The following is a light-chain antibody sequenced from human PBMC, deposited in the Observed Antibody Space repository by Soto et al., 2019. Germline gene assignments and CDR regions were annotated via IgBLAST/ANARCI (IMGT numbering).Light chain of an antibody. CDR3: RQHNSRPFT. J-gene: IGKJ2*01. Sequence: DIQMTQSPSSLSASVGDTVSVTCRASQGIGNDLGWYQQKPGKAPKRLIYAASTLQVGVPSRFRGIGSGTEFTLTISGLQPEDFATYYCRQHNSRPFTFGRGTKLEIK. CDR1: QGIGND. CDR2: AAS. V-gene: IGKV1-17*01.